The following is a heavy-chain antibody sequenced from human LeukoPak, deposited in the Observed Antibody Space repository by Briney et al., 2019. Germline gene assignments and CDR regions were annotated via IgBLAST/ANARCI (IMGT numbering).Heavy chain of an antibody. CDR3: ARVNLRVVVGAFDI. CDR2: ISYDGSNK. Sequence: GGSLRLSCAASGFTFSSIAMHWVRQAPGKGLEWVAVISYDGSNKYYADSVKGRFTISRDNSKNTLYLQMNSLRAEDTAVYYCARVNLRVVVGAFDIWGQGTMVTVSS. V-gene: IGHV3-30-3*01. CDR1: GFTFSSIA. D-gene: IGHD3-22*01. J-gene: IGHJ3*02.